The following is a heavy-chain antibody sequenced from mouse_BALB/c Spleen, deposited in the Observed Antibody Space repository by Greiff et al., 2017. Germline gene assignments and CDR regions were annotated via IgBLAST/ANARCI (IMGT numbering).Heavy chain of an antibody. CDR2: ISSGGSYT. CDR3: ARDWYYGSSEGFAY. D-gene: IGHD1-1*01. Sequence: EVKVEESGGGLVKPGGSLKLSCAASGFTFSSYAMSWVRQSPEKRLEWVAEISSGGSYTYYPDTVTGRFTISRDNAKNTLYLEMSSLRSEDTAMYYCARDWYYGSSEGFAYWGQGTLVTVSA. V-gene: IGHV5-9-4*01. J-gene: IGHJ3*01. CDR1: GFTFSSYA.